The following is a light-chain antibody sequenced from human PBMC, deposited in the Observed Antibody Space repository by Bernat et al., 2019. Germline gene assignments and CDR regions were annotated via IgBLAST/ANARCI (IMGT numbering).Light chain of an antibody. CDR2: GAS. V-gene: IGKV3-15*01. CDR3: QQSFITPALT. CDR1: QSVSSN. Sequence: EIVMTQSPATLSVSPGERATLSCRASQSVSSNLAWYQQKPGQAPRLLIYGASTRATGIPARFSGSGSGTEFTLTISTLQPEDFATYYCQQSFITPALTFGGGTKVEIK. J-gene: IGKJ4*01.